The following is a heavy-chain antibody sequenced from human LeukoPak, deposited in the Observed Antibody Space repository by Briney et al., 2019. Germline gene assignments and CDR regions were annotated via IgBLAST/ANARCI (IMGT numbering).Heavy chain of an antibody. V-gene: IGHV4-30-2*01. CDR1: GGSISSGGYY. CDR3: ARDIVVVPAGIPMFFDY. CDR2: IYHSGST. Sequence: SETLSLTCTVSGGSISSGGYYWSWIRQPPGKGLEWIGYIYHSGSTYYNPSLKSRVTISVDTSKNQFSLKLSSVTAADTAVYYCARDIVVVPAGIPMFFDYWGQGTLVTVSS. D-gene: IGHD2-2*01. J-gene: IGHJ4*02.